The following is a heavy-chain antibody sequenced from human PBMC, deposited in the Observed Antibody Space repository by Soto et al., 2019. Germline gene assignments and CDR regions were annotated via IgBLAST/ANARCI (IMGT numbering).Heavy chain of an antibody. CDR3: ARVKMVRGVTTASYYYYGMDV. CDR2: INHGGST. V-gene: IGHV4-34*01. CDR1: GGSFSGYY. Sequence: PSETLSLTCAVYGGSFSGYYWSWIRQPPGKGLEWIGEINHGGSTNYNPSLKSRVTISVDTSKNQFSLKLSSVTAADTAVYYCARVKMVRGVTTASYYYYGMDVWGQGTTVTVSS. D-gene: IGHD3-10*01. J-gene: IGHJ6*02.